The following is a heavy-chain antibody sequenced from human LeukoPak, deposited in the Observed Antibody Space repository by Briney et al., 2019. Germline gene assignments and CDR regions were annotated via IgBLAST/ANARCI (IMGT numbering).Heavy chain of an antibody. V-gene: IGHV3-74*01. CDR2: INSDGSST. CDR1: GFTFSSYW. J-gene: IGHJ6*03. D-gene: IGHD3-3*01. CDR3: ARSQYYDFWSGYYTGMHSYYYYYMDV. Sequence: GGSLRLSCAASGFTFSSYWMHWVRQAPGKGLVWVSRINSDGSSTSYADSVKGRFTISRDNAKNTLYPQMNSLRAEDTAVYYCARSQYYDFWSGYYTGMHSYYYYYMDVWGKGTTVTVSS.